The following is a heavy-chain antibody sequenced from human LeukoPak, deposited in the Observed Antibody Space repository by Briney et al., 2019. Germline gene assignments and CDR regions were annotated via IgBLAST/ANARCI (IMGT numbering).Heavy chain of an antibody. CDR1: RDSISSSRHS. V-gene: IGHV4-39*01. CDR2: ISYSGST. CDR3: VRIYCTSTSCYGDSYYGMDV. Sequence: PSETLSLTCTVSRDSISSSRHSWGWIRHPPGKGLEWIGSISYSGSTYYNPSLKTRVTMSVDTSENQFSLKLSSVTAADSTVYYCVRIYCTSTSCYGDSYYGMDVWGQGTTVTVSS. D-gene: IGHD2-2*01. J-gene: IGHJ6*02.